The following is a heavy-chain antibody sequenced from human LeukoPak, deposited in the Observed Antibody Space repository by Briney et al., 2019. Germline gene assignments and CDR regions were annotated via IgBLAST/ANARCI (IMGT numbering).Heavy chain of an antibody. CDR1: GFNFNTYS. Sequence: GGSLRLSCEASGFNFNTYSMAWVRQAPGKGLEWVSIISRASESIFYADSVKGRFTISRDNAKNSLYLQMNGLRAEDTAVYYCARDQRSSGWYVSYYMDVWGKGTTVTISS. CDR2: ISRASESI. J-gene: IGHJ6*03. V-gene: IGHV3-21*01. D-gene: IGHD6-19*01. CDR3: ARDQRSSGWYVSYYMDV.